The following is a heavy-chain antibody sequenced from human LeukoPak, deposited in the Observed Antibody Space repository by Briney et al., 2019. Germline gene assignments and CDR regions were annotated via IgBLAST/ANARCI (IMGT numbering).Heavy chain of an antibody. D-gene: IGHD1-26*01. J-gene: IGHJ4*02. V-gene: IGHV3-23*01. CDR1: GFTFMTYA. Sequence: QAGGSLRLSCAASGFTFMTYAMTWVRQAPGQGLEWVSVISGSGGLTDYADSVKGRFTISRDNSKNTLYLQMNSLRAEDTAVYYCAREEGARGFDYWGQGTLVTVSS. CDR2: ISGSGGLT. CDR3: AREEGARGFDY.